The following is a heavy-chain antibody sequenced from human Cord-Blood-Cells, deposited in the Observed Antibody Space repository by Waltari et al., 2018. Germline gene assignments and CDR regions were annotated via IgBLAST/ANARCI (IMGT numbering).Heavy chain of an antibody. J-gene: IGHJ3*02. Sequence: QVQLVQSGAEVKKPGASVKVSCKASGYTFTGYYMHWVRQAPGQGLEWMGGINPSSGGTNYAQKLQGGVTMTRDTSISTAYMELSRLRSDDTAVYYCAFGGPMVRGALYAFDIWGQGTMVTVSS. V-gene: IGHV1-2*02. CDR2: INPSSGGT. D-gene: IGHD3-10*01. CDR3: AFGGPMVRGALYAFDI. CDR1: GYTFTGYY.